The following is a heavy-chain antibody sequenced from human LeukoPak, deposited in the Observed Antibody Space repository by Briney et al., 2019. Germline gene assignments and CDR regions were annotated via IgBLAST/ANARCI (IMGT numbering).Heavy chain of an antibody. CDR1: GFTFSSYA. D-gene: IGHD3-10*01. V-gene: IGHV3-23*01. J-gene: IGHJ4*02. CDR2: ISGSGGST. CDR3: AKAPIVRGVIISN. Sequence: PGGPLRLSCAASGFTFSSYAMSWVRQAPGKGLEWVSAISGSGGSTYYADSVKGRFTISRDNSKNTLYLQMNSLRAEDTAVYYCAKAPIVRGVIISNWGQGTLVTVSS.